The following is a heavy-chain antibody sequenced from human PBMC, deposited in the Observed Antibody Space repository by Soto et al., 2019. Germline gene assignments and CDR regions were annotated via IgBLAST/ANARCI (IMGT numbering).Heavy chain of an antibody. V-gene: IGHV4-59*01. Sequence: SETLSLTCTVSGGSISSYYWSWIRQPPGKGLEWIGYIYYSGSTNYNPSLKSRVTISVDTSKNQFSLKLSSVTAADTAVYYCAREGNCSGGSCYPNWFDPWGQGTLVTVSS. D-gene: IGHD2-15*01. J-gene: IGHJ5*02. CDR3: AREGNCSGGSCYPNWFDP. CDR2: IYYSGST. CDR1: GGSISSYY.